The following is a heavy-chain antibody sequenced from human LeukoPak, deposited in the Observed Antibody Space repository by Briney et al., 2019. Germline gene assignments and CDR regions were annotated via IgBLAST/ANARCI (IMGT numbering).Heavy chain of an antibody. CDR2: IHSSGGVI. J-gene: IGHJ5*02. Sequence: ASVKVSCKASGYTFTSDYMNWVRQAPGQGLEWMGIIHSSGGVIRYAQEFQDRLTVTRDTSTSTIYMELSSLRSEDTAVYYCAGSSHQRNWFDPWGQGTLVIVSS. V-gene: IGHV1-46*01. CDR3: AGSSHQRNWFDP. CDR1: GYTFTSDY. D-gene: IGHD1-26*01.